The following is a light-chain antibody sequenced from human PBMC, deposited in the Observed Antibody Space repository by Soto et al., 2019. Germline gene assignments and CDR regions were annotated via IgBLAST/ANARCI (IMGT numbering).Light chain of an antibody. CDR3: QQYSNWPLLS. CDR1: QSVSSD. J-gene: IGKJ4*01. V-gene: IGKV3-15*01. Sequence: EIVMTQSPASLSVSPGERATLSCRASQSVSSDLAWYHQKPGQAPRLLIYGASTRATGIPARFSGSGSGTEFTLTINSLQSEDFAVYYCQQYSNWPLLSFGGGTKVDI. CDR2: GAS.